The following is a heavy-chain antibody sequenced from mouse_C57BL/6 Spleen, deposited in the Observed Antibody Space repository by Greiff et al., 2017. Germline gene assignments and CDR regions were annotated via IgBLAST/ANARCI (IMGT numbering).Heavy chain of an antibody. CDR3: ARKTVVAKGDY. Sequence: QVQLQQSGAELVKPGASVKLSCKASGYTFTSYWMHWVKQRPGQGLEWIGMIHPNSGSTNYNEKFKSKATLTVDKSSSTAYMQLSSLTSEDSAVYYCARKTVVAKGDYWGQGTTLTVSS. J-gene: IGHJ2*01. D-gene: IGHD1-1*01. CDR1: GYTFTSYW. V-gene: IGHV1-64*01. CDR2: IHPNSGST.